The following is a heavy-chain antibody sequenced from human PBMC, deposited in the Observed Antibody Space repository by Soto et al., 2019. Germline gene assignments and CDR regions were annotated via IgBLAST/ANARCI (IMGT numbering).Heavy chain of an antibody. D-gene: IGHD6-19*01. J-gene: IGHJ4*02. CDR3: ARLGAEYSSGWYPGYYFDY. Sequence: SETLSLTCTVSGGSISSGGYYWSWIRQHPGKGLEWIGYIYYSGSTYYNPSLKSRVTISVDTSKNQFSLKLSSVTAADTAVYYCARLGAEYSSGWYPGYYFDYWGQGTLVTVSS. CDR1: GGSISSGGYY. V-gene: IGHV4-31*03. CDR2: IYYSGST.